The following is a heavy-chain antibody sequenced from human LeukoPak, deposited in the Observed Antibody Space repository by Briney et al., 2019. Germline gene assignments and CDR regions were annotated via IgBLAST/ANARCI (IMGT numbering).Heavy chain of an antibody. CDR3: ASASKDYYYYYMDV. CDR1: GGSISSYY. J-gene: IGHJ6*03. CDR2: IYYSGST. V-gene: IGHV4-59*01. Sequence: SETLSLTCTVSGGSISSYYWSWIRQPPGKGLEWIGYIYYSGSTNYNPSLKSRVTISVDTSKNQFSLKLSSVTAADTAVYYCASASKDYYYYYMDVWGKGTTVTVSS.